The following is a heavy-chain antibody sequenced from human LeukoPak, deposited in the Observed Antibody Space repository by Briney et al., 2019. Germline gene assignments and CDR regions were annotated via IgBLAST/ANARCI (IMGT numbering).Heavy chain of an antibody. V-gene: IGHV3-23*01. CDR3: ASTVVTPSEYFQH. Sequence: GGSLRLSCAASGFTFSSYAMSWVRQAPGKGLEWVSAISGSGGSTYYADSVKGRFTISRDNAKNSLYLQMNSLRAEDTAVYYCASTVVTPSEYFQHWGQGTLVTVSS. CDR2: ISGSGGST. D-gene: IGHD4-23*01. CDR1: GFTFSSYA. J-gene: IGHJ1*01.